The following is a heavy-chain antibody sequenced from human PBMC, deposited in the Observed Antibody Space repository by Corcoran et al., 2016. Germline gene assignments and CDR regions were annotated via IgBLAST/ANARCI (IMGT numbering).Heavy chain of an antibody. V-gene: IGHV3-74*01. CDR3: ARGGRSGSPRLFDY. CDR1: GFTFSSYW. Sequence: EVQLVESGGGLVQPGGSLRLSCAASGFTFSSYWMHWVRQAPGKGLVWVSRINSDGSSTSYAGSVKGRFTISRDNAKTTLYLQMNSLRAEDTAVDYCARGGRSGSPRLFDYWGQGTLVTVSS. D-gene: IGHD6-19*01. J-gene: IGHJ4*02. CDR2: INSDGSST.